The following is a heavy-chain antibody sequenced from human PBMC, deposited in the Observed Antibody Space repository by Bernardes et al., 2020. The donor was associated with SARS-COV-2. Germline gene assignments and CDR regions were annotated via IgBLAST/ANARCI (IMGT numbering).Heavy chain of an antibody. CDR1: GYTFISFG. CDR3: ARGPNSLGGDFDFWSPEGYYFGMDV. CDR2: ISGYTGHT. Sequence: ASVKVSCQASGYTFISFGISWVRQAPGQGLEWMGWISGYTGHTEYAQKIQGRVTMTTDKSTSTAYMELKSLRSDDTAVYYCARGPNSLGGDFDFWSPEGYYFGMDVWGQGTTVTVSS. D-gene: IGHD3-3*01. J-gene: IGHJ6*02. V-gene: IGHV1-18*01.